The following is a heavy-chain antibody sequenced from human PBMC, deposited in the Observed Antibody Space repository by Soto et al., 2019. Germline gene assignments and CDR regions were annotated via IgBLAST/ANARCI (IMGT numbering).Heavy chain of an antibody. CDR1: GFTFSTYT. D-gene: IGHD1-26*01. Sequence: GGSLRLSCVFSGFTFSTYTMNWVRQAPGKGLEWVSSINGRSNYVYYADSVKGRFTISRDNAKNSLYLQMNRLRAEDTAIYYCARQDGVVGSSSAFDHWGLGTLVTVSS. V-gene: IGHV3-21*01. CDR3: ARQDGVVGSSSAFDH. J-gene: IGHJ4*02. CDR2: INGRSNYV.